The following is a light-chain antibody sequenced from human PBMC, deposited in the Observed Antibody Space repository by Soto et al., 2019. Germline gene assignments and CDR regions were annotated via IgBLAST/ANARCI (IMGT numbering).Light chain of an antibody. J-gene: IGLJ7*01. CDR1: SSDVGGYNY. V-gene: IGLV2-14*01. Sequence: QAALTQPASVSGSPGQSITISCTGTSSDVGGYNYVSWYQQHPGKAPKLMIYEVSNRPSGVSNRFSGSKSGTTASLTISGLQAEDEADYYCSSYTSSSTSSVFGAGTQLTVL. CDR3: SSYTSSSTSSV. CDR2: EVS.